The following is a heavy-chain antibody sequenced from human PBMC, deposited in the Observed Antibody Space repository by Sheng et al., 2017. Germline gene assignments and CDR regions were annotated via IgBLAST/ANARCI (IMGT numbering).Heavy chain of an antibody. Sequence: EVQLVESGGGLVKPGGSLRLSCAASGFTFSNAWMSWVRQAPGKGLEWVGRIKSKTDGGTTDYAAPVKGRFTISRDDSKNTLYLQMNSLKTEDTAVYYCTTDSLFSTMIGRVYWGQGTLVTVSS. CDR1: GFTFSNAW. CDR2: IKSKTDGGTT. D-gene: IGHD3-22*01. J-gene: IGHJ4*02. V-gene: IGHV3-15*01. CDR3: TTDSLFSTMIGRVY.